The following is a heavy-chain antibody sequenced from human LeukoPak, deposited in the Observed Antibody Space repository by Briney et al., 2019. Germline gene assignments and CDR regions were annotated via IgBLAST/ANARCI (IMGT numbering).Heavy chain of an antibody. CDR2: INPNSGGT. CDR3: AAELYGVYTDCCTFHL. V-gene: IGHV1-2*02. CDR1: GYTFTGYY. D-gene: IGHD4-17*01. Sequence: GASVKVSCKASGYTFTGYYMHWVRQAPGQGLEWMGWINPNSGGTNYAQKFQGRVTMTRDTSISTAYMELSSLGSEDSAVYYCAAELYGVYTDCCTFHLWGRGTMVTVSS. J-gene: IGHJ3*01.